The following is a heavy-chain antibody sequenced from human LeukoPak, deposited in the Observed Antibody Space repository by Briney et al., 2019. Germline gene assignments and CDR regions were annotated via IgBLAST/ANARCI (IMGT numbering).Heavy chain of an antibody. Sequence: GRSLRLSCAASGFSSSSYTTNWVCHTPGKGLECLTTINDAAVNTHYADSVKGRYTISRDDSQNALYLKMNSLRAEDTAVYYCVTRLQHHFDYWGEGAQVTVSS. CDR2: INDAAVNT. CDR3: VTRLQHHFDY. CDR1: GFSSSSYT. J-gene: IGHJ4*02. V-gene: IGHV3-23*01. D-gene: IGHD4-11*01.